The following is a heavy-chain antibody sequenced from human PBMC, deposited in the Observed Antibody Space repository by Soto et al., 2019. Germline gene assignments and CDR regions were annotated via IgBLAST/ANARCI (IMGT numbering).Heavy chain of an antibody. J-gene: IGHJ4*02. CDR2: ISGSGGST. CDR1: GFTFSSYA. CDR3: AKDISSGGYDFWSGYYGNYFDY. V-gene: IGHV3-23*01. Sequence: LRLSCAASGFTFSSYAMSWVRQAPGKGLEWVSAISGSGGSTYYADSVKGRFTISRDNSKNTLYLQMNSLRAEDTAVYYCAKDISSGGYDFWSGYYGNYFDYWGQGTLVTVSS. D-gene: IGHD3-3*01.